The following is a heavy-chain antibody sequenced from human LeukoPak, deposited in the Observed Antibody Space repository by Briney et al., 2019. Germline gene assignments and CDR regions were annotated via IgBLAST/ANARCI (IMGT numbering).Heavy chain of an antibody. CDR1: GYTFTSYW. D-gene: IGHD3-16*01. J-gene: IGHJ4*02. V-gene: IGHV5-51*01. CDR3: ARVLTGGSRFPDY. Sequence: GESLKISCKGSGYTFTSYWIAWVRQLPGRGLEWMGIIYPGDSDTRYSPSFQGQVTISADKSISTAYLQWSSLKTSDTAMYYCARVLTGGSRFPDYWGQGTLVTVSS. CDR2: IYPGDSDT.